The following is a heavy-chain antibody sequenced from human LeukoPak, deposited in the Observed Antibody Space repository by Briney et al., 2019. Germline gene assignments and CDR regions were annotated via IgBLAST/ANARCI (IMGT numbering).Heavy chain of an antibody. V-gene: IGHV1-46*01. CDR1: GYTFTSYY. D-gene: IGHD1-26*01. Sequence: ASVKVSCKASGYTFTSYYMHWVRQAPGQGLEWMGIINPSGGSTSYAQKFQGRVTMTRDTSTSTVYMELSSLRSEDTAVYYCARERGLVGATPAWFDPWGQGTLVTVPS. CDR2: INPSGGST. J-gene: IGHJ5*02. CDR3: ARERGLVGATPAWFDP.